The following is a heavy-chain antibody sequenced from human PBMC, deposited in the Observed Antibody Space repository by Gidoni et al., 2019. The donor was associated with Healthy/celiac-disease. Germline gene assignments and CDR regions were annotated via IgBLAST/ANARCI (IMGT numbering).Heavy chain of an antibody. D-gene: IGHD5-12*01. CDR2: IYPGDSDT. CDR3: ARPLIAGYSGYDYPGYFDY. J-gene: IGHJ4*02. V-gene: IGHV5-51*01. Sequence: QMPGKGLEWMGIIYPGDSDTRYSPSFQGQVTISADKSISTAYLQWSSLKASDTAMYYCARPLIAGYSGYDYPGYFDYWGKGTLVTVSS.